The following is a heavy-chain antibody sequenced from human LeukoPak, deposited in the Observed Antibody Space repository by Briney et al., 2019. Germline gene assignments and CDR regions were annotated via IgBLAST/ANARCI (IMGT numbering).Heavy chain of an antibody. CDR2: MNPNSGNT. J-gene: IGHJ4*02. CDR3: ARGRRLGYCSSTSCLLVY. CDR1: GYTFTSYD. Sequence: ASVKVSCKASGYTFTSYDINWVRQATGQGLEWMGWMNPNSGNTDYAQKFQGRFTITINTSISTAYMELSSLRSEDTAVYYCARGRRLGYCSSTSCLLVYWGQGTLVTVSS. V-gene: IGHV1-8*03. D-gene: IGHD2-2*01.